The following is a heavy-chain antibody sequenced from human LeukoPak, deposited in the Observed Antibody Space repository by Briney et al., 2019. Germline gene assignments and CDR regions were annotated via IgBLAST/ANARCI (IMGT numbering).Heavy chain of an antibody. J-gene: IGHJ6*02. CDR1: GGSISSYY. CDR3: ARDKLVRGVIKQHPYYYYGMDV. Sequence: SETLSLTCTVSGGSISSYYWSWIRQPAGRGLEWIGRIYTSGSTNYNPSLKSRVTMSVDTSKNQFSLKLSSVTAADTAVYYCARDKLVRGVIKQHPYYYYGMDVWGQGTKVTVSS. D-gene: IGHD3-10*01. CDR2: IYTSGST. V-gene: IGHV4-4*07.